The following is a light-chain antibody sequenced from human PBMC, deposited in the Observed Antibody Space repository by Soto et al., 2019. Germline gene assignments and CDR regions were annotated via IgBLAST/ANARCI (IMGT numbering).Light chain of an antibody. V-gene: IGKV3-20*01. CDR3: QQYGGSPIT. CDR2: GAS. Sequence: EVVLTQSPGTLSLSPGERATLSCRASQSVSSSLAWYQQKTGQAPRLLISGASSRATGIPDRFSGSGSETDFTLTISRLEPEDFALYYCQQYGGSPITFGQGTRLAI. CDR1: QSVSSS. J-gene: IGKJ5*01.